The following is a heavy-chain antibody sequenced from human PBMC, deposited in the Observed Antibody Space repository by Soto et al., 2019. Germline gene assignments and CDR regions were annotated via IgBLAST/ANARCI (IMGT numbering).Heavy chain of an antibody. CDR2: VSPKSGGT. CDR1: GYTFTDYH. J-gene: IGHJ4*02. Sequence: QVQLVQSGAEVKKPGASVRVSCKASGYTFTDYHIHWLLQAPGQGLEWMGWVSPKSGGTSYAQKFQGWVTMTRDTSINTAYMEVTRLKSDDAAVYYCARGNRYSFHLDYWGQGTLVTVSS. CDR3: ARGNRYSFHLDY. D-gene: IGHD5-18*01. V-gene: IGHV1-2*04.